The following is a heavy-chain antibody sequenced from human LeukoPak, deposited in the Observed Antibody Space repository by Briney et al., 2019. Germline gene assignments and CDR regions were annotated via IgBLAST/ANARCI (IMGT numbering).Heavy chain of an antibody. CDR2: INTNTGNP. Sequence: ASVKVSCKASGYTFTSYAMNWVRQAPGQGLEWMGWINTNTGNPTYAQGFTGRFVFSLDTSVSTAYLQISSLKAEDTAVYYCAGATVTRLGYYYYMDVWGKGTTVTVSS. CDR1: GYTFTSYA. CDR3: AGATVTRLGYYYYMDV. D-gene: IGHD4-17*01. J-gene: IGHJ6*03. V-gene: IGHV7-4-1*02.